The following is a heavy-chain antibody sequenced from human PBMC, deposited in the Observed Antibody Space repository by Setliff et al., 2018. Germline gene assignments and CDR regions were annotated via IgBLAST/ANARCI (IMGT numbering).Heavy chain of an antibody. Sequence: LGESLKISCKGSGYTFTNYWIAWVRQMPGKGLEYMGIIYPADSDTTYSPSFQGQVTISVDKSINTAYLQWSSLKASDTAIYYCARVGPLTDDAFDIWGQGTMVTVSS. V-gene: IGHV5-51*01. CDR1: GYTFTNYW. CDR3: ARVGPLTDDAFDI. CDR2: IYPADSDT. D-gene: IGHD1-26*01. J-gene: IGHJ3*02.